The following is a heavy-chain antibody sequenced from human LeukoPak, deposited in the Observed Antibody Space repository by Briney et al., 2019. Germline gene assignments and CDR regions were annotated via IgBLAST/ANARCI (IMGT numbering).Heavy chain of an antibody. V-gene: IGHV1-18*01. J-gene: IGHJ4*02. CDR1: GYTFSSYC. CDR2: IIAYNGNT. Sequence: ASVKVSCKASGYTFSSYCISWWRQAPGQGLEWMGWIIAYNGNTKYEQRLQGRVTMTTDTSTSTAYMELRSLRSDDTAVYFRAQAGPNTTMTIAYWGQGTQVTVSS. D-gene: IGHD4-17*01. CDR3: AQAGPNTTMTIAY.